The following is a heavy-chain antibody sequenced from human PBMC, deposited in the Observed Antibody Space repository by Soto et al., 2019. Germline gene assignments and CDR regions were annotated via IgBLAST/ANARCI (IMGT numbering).Heavy chain of an antibody. CDR1: GFTFSSYA. D-gene: IGHD3-3*01. Sequence: EVQLLESGGGLVQPGGSLRLSCAASGFTFSSYAMSWVRQAPGKGLEWVSAISGSGGSTYYADSVKGRFTISRDNSKNTLYLQMNSLRAEDTAVYYCAKNLYYDFWSGYTNYYMDVWGNGTTVTVSS. J-gene: IGHJ6*03. CDR3: AKNLYYDFWSGYTNYYMDV. V-gene: IGHV3-23*01. CDR2: ISGSGGST.